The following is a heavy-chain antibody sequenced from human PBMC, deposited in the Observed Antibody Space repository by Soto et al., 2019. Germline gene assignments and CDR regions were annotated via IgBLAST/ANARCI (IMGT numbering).Heavy chain of an antibody. V-gene: IGHV1-58*01. CDR3: AADPYYYDSSDYYSFDQ. Sequence: SVKVSCKASVFNFRTTAVQWVRQARGQRLEWIGWIVVGSGNTNYAQNFQERVTITRVMSTSTAYLDVSRLRSEDTAVYYCAADPYYYDSSDYYSFDQWGQGTLVTVSS. CDR1: VFNFRTTA. J-gene: IGHJ4*02. CDR2: IVVGSGNT. D-gene: IGHD3-22*01.